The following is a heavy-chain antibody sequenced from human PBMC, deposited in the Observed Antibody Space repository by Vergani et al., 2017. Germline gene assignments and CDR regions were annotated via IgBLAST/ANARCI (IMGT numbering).Heavy chain of an antibody. J-gene: IGHJ4*02. CDR1: GFTFDDYA. CDR3: ARDNVEMATIYFDY. V-gene: IGHV3-43*02. CDR2: ISGDGGST. Sequence: EVQLVESGGGVVQPGGSLRLSCAASGFTFDDYAMHWVRQAPGKGLEWVSLISGDGGSTYYADSVKGRFTISRDNAKNSLYLQMNSLRAEDTAVYYCARDNVEMATIYFDYWGQGTLVTVSS. D-gene: IGHD5-24*01.